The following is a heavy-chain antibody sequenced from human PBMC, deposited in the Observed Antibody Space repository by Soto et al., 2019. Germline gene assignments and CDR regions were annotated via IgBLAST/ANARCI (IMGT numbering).Heavy chain of an antibody. CDR1: GGSISSGGYY. Sequence: SETLSLTCTVSGGSISSGGYYWSWIRQHPGKGLEWIGYIYYSGSTYYNPSLKSRVTISVDTSKNQFSLKLSSVTAADTAVYYCARGGYYYENSGQNAYDYWGQGILVTVPQ. CDR3: ARGGYYYENSGQNAYDY. V-gene: IGHV4-31*03. J-gene: IGHJ4*01. CDR2: IYYSGST. D-gene: IGHD3-22*01.